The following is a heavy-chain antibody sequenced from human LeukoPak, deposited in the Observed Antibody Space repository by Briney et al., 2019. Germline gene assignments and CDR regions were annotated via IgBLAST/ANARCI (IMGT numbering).Heavy chain of an antibody. CDR2: IIPILGKA. CDR3: ARDLEVPVSVNWGATTAGLDY. V-gene: IGHV1-69*08. CDR1: GGTFSSYT. Sequence: SVKVSCKASGGTFSSYTISWVRQAPGQGLEWMGRIIPILGKANYAQKFQGRVTITADKSTSTAYMELSSLRSEDTAVYYCARDLEVPVSVNWGATTAGLDYWGQGTLVTVSS. D-gene: IGHD1-26*01. J-gene: IGHJ4*02.